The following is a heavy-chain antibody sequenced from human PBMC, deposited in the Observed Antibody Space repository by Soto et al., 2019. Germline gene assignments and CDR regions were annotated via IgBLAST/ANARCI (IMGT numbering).Heavy chain of an antibody. CDR1: GFTFSSYA. D-gene: IGHD3-3*01. CDR2: ISGSGGST. Sequence: SGGSLRLSCAASGFTFSSYAMSWVRQAPGKGLEWVSAISGSGGSTYYADSVKGRFTISRDNSKNTLYLQMNSLRAEDTAVYYCAKEGLDGDFGVVIMFDYWGQGTLVTVSS. CDR3: AKEGLDGDFGVVIMFDY. J-gene: IGHJ4*02. V-gene: IGHV3-23*01.